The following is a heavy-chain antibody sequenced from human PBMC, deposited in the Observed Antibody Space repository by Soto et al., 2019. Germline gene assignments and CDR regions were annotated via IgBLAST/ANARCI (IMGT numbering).Heavy chain of an antibody. CDR1: GFTVSSKY. D-gene: IGHD2-15*01. Sequence: GGSLRLSCAASGFTVSSKYMTWVRQAPGKGLEWVSLIQSGGTTYYADSVKGRFTISRDTSENTLHLQMDSLRVEDTAVYYCARDDVLCDGGRCYGIPLDVWGKGTTDTVSS. CDR3: ARDDVLCDGGRCYGIPLDV. CDR2: IQSGGTT. V-gene: IGHV3-66*01. J-gene: IGHJ6*04.